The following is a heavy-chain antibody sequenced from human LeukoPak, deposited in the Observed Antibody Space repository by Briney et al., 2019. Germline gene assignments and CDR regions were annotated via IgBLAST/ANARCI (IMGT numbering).Heavy chain of an antibody. CDR2: IYSGGST. J-gene: IGHJ6*02. V-gene: IGHV3-66*01. CDR3: ARAPYDQYYYYYYGMDV. Sequence: GGSLRLSCAASGFTFSNAWMSWVRQAPGKGLEWVSVIYSGGSTYYADSVKGRFTISRDNSKNTLYLQMNSLRAEDTAVYYCARAPYDQYYYYYYGMDVWGQGTTVTVSS. CDR1: GFTFSNAW. D-gene: IGHD5-12*01.